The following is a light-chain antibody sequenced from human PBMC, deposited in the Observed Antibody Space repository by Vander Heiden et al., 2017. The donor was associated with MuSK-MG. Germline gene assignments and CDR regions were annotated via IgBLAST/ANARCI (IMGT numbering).Light chain of an antibody. CDR2: DDS. J-gene: IGLJ1*01. CDR1: NIGSKS. V-gene: IGLV3-21*02. Sequence: SYVLTQPPSVSVAPGPTARITCGGNNIGSKSVHWYQQKPGQAPVLVVYDDSDRPSGIPEGFSGSNSGNTATLTISRVEAGDEADYYCQVWDSSSDHYVFGTGTKVTVL. CDR3: QVWDSSSDHYV.